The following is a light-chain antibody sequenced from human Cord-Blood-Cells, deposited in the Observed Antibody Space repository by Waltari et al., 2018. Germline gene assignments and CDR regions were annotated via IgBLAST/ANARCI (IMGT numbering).Light chain of an antibody. CDR2: EGS. J-gene: IGLJ3*02. V-gene: IGLV2-23*01. CDR1: GRAVGSYNL. Sequence: QSALTQPASVSGSPGQSITISCTGTGRAVGSYNLVSWYQQHPGKAPKLMIYEGSKRPSGVSNRFSGSKSGNTASLTISGLQAEDEADYYCCSYAGSSTWVFGGGTKLTVL. CDR3: CSYAGSSTWV.